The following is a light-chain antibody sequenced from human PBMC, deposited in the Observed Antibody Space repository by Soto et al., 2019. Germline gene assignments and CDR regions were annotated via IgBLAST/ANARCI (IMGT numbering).Light chain of an antibody. CDR3: QQYNNWPIT. V-gene: IGKV3-15*01. Sequence: IVLTESPATLSVSPGERATLSCRASQSVGSNLAWFQQKPGQAPRLLIYGASTRATGVPARFSGSGSGTDFTLTISSLQSEDFAVYYCQQYNNWPITFGQGTRLAIK. CDR1: QSVGSN. CDR2: GAS. J-gene: IGKJ5*01.